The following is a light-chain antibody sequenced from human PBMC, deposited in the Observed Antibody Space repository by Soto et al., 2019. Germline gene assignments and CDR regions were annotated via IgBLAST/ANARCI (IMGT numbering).Light chain of an antibody. CDR3: QQFNSYPPT. CDR2: DAS. J-gene: IGKJ2*01. V-gene: IGKV1-13*02. CDR1: QGISSA. Sequence: AIQLTQSPSSLSASVGDRVTITCRASQGISSALAWYQQKPGKTPKLLIYDASSLKSGVPSRFSGSGSGTDFPLTISSLQAEDFATYYCQQFNSYPPTFGQGTKLELK.